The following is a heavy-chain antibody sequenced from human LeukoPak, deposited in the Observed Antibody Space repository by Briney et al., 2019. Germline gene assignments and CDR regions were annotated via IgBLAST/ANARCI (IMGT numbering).Heavy chain of an antibody. CDR1: GFTFSSYS. V-gene: IGHV3-21*01. Sequence: GGSLRLSCAASGFTFSSYSMNWVRQAPGKGLEWVSSISSSSSYIYYADSVKGRFTISRDNAKNSLYLQMNSLRAEDTAVYYCARLPLXGDYGGSYWGQGTLVTVSS. CDR3: ARLPLXGDYGGSY. D-gene: IGHD4-17*01. CDR2: ISSSSSYI. J-gene: IGHJ4*02.